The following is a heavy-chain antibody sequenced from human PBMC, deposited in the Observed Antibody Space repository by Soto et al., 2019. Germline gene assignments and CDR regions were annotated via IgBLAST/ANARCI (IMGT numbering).Heavy chain of an antibody. Sequence: GGSLRLSCAASGFTFSDYYMTWIRQAPGKGLEWVSYISSSGSSIYYADSVKGRFTISRDNAKNSLCLQMNSLRAEDTAVYYCARDRYDSSGYYQGIDYWGQGTLVTVSS. CDR2: ISSSGSSI. V-gene: IGHV3-11*01. D-gene: IGHD3-22*01. J-gene: IGHJ4*02. CDR1: GFTFSDYY. CDR3: ARDRYDSSGYYQGIDY.